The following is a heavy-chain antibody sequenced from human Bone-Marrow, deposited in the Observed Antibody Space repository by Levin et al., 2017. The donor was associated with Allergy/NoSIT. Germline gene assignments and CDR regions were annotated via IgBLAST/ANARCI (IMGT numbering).Heavy chain of an antibody. CDR2: VLTSGST. J-gene: IGHJ6*02. D-gene: IGHD3-10*01. Sequence: SETLSLTCTVSGASISSYSWTWIRQSAEMGLEWIGRVLTSGSTIYNSSLKSRLTMSVDTSKNQFSLKLSSVTAADSAIYYCAKEYGSDSYYRMDVWGQGTTVTVSS. CDR1: GASISSYS. V-gene: IGHV4-4*07. CDR3: AKEYGSDSYYRMDV.